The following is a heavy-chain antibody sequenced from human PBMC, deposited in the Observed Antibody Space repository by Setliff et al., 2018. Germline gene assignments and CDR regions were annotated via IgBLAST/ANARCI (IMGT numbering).Heavy chain of an antibody. CDR3: ARVAENSSSSATDY. CDR1: GFTFSSYW. Sequence: PGGSLRLSCAASGFTFSSYWMSWVRQAPGKGLEWVANIKQDGSEKYYVDSVKGRFTISRDNAKNSLYLHMNSLRGEDTAVYYCARVAENSSSSATDYWGQGTLVTVSS. CDR2: IKQDGSEK. D-gene: IGHD6-6*01. J-gene: IGHJ4*02. V-gene: IGHV3-7*01.